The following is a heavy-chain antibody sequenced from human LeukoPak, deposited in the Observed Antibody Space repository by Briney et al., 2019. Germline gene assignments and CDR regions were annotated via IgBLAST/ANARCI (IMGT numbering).Heavy chain of an antibody. D-gene: IGHD6-13*01. Sequence: SETLSLTCAVSGGSISSSNWWSWVRQPPGKGLEWIGEIYHSGSTYYNPSLKSRVTISVDTSKNQFSLKLSTVTAADTAVYYCARVRSLPGIAAAGTFDYWGQGTLVTVSS. V-gene: IGHV4-4*02. J-gene: IGHJ4*02. CDR1: GGSISSSNW. CDR3: ARVRSLPGIAAAGTFDY. CDR2: IYHSGST.